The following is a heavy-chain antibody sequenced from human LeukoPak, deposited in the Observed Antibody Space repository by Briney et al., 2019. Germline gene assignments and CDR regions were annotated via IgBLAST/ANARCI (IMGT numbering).Heavy chain of an antibody. CDR3: ARASDSSGYEGIPLDY. Sequence: SETLSLTCSVSDYSISSGYYWGWIRQPPGKGLEWIGSIYHSGSTNYNPSLKSRVTISVDKSKNQFSLKLSSVTAADTAVYYCARASDSSGYEGIPLDYWGQGTLVTVSS. V-gene: IGHV4-38-2*02. CDR2: IYHSGST. CDR1: DYSISSGYY. J-gene: IGHJ4*02. D-gene: IGHD3-22*01.